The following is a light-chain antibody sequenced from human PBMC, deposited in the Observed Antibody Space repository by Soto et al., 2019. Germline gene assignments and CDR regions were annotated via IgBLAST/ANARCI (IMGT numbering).Light chain of an antibody. CDR3: HQTYTNPWT. V-gene: IGKV1-5*01. Sequence: DIQMTQSPSSLSASVGDRVTITCRASQSIVGWLAWYQQKPGKAPKLLIYDASTLGSGVPSTFSGSGSGTDFTLTISSLQPEDFATYYCHQTYTNPWTFAQGTKVDI. CDR2: DAS. CDR1: QSIVGW. J-gene: IGKJ1*01.